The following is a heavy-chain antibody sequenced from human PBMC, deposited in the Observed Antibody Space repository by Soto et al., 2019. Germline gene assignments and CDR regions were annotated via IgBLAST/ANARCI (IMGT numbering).Heavy chain of an antibody. CDR3: AKVGLYYYDSSGNDY. Sequence: EVQLLESGGGLVQPGGSLRLSCAASGFTFSSYAMSWVRQAPGKGLEWVSAISGSGGSTYYADSVKGRFTISRDNSENTLYLQMNSLRAEDTAVYYCAKVGLYYYDSSGNDYWGQGTLVTVSS. CDR1: GFTFSSYA. CDR2: ISGSGGST. V-gene: IGHV3-23*01. D-gene: IGHD3-22*01. J-gene: IGHJ4*02.